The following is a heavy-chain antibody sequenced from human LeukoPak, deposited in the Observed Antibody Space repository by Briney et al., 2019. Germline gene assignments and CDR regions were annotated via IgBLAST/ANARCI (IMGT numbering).Heavy chain of an antibody. J-gene: IGHJ4*02. Sequence: PGGSLRLSCAASGFTFDDYAMHWVRQAPGKGLEWVLGISWNSGSIGYADSVKGRFTISRDNAKNSLYLQMNSLRAEDTALYYCAKDSEVVITHYYFDYWGQGTLVTVSS. CDR3: AKDSEVVITHYYFDY. V-gene: IGHV3-9*01. CDR2: ISWNSGSI. D-gene: IGHD3-22*01. CDR1: GFTFDDYA.